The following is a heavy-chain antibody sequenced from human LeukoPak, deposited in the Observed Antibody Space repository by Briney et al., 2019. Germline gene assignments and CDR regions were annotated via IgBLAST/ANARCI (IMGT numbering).Heavy chain of an antibody. CDR3: ARGYDFWSGYSL. CDR1: GGTFSSYA. V-gene: IGHV1-69*13. CDR2: IIPIFGTA. J-gene: IGHJ4*02. D-gene: IGHD3-3*01. Sequence: EASVKVSCKASGGTFSSYAISWVRQAPGQGLEWMGGIIPIFGTANYAQKFQGRVTITADESTSTAYMELSSLRSEDTAVYYCARGYDFWSGYSLWGQGTLVTVSS.